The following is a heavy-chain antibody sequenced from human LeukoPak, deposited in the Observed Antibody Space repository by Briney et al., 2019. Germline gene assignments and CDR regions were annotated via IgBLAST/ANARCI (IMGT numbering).Heavy chain of an antibody. CDR3: ARDLAHYDILTGSGEDFDY. CDR2: IIPIPGIA. J-gene: IGHJ4*02. CDR1: GGTFSSYA. Sequence: ASVKVSCKASGGTFSSYAISWVRHAPGHGLESMGRIIPIPGIANYAQKFQGRVTITADKSTSTAYMELSSLRSEDTAVYYCARDLAHYDILTGSGEDFDYWGQGTLVTVSS. D-gene: IGHD3-9*01. V-gene: IGHV1-69*04.